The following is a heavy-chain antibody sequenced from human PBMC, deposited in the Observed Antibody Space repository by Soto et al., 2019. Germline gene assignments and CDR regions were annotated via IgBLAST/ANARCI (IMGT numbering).Heavy chain of an antibody. Sequence: GASVKGSCKASGYTFSDYYIHWGRQAPGQGLEWMGWINPNSGGTKYAPKFQGGVTMTRDTSITTAYMELSRLRSGDTAVYYCAREPATAKPEGVDFWGQGTLVTVSS. CDR3: AREPATAKPEGVDF. V-gene: IGHV1-2*02. D-gene: IGHD1-1*01. J-gene: IGHJ4*02. CDR2: INPNSGGT. CDR1: GYTFSDYY.